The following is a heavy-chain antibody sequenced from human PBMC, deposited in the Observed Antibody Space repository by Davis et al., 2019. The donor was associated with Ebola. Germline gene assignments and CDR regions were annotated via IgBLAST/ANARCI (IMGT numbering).Heavy chain of an antibody. D-gene: IGHD5-12*01. V-gene: IGHV3-74*01. J-gene: IGHJ4*01. CDR2: ITPSGGVT. Sequence: GASLQISCAASGFTFNPYTLHWVRQAPGKGLVWVSGITPSGGVTTYADSVKGRFTISRDNAKNSVSLQMNSLRAEDRGVYYGAGGRGWIVDYWGQGTLVSV. CDR3: AGGRGWIVDY. CDR1: GFTFNPYT.